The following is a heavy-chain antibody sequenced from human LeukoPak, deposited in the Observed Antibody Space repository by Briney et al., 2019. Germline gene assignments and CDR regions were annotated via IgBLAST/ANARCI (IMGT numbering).Heavy chain of an antibody. V-gene: IGHV3-11*01. CDR2: ISSSGSTI. CDR3: ARDKGYSSSWYSYYYGMDV. Sequence: GGSLRLSCAASGFTFSDYYMSWIRQAPGKGLEWVSYISSSGSTIYYADSVKGRFTISRDNAKNSLYLQMNSLRAEDTAVYYCARDKGYSSSWYSYYYGMDVWGQGTTVTVSS. J-gene: IGHJ6*02. CDR1: GFTFSDYY. D-gene: IGHD6-13*01.